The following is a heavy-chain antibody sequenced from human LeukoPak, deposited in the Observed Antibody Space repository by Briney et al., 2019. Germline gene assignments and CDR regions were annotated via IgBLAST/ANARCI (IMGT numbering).Heavy chain of an antibody. J-gene: IGHJ4*02. CDR1: GFTFSIYA. CDR2: ISGSGGST. Sequence: GGSLRLSCAASGFTFSIYAMSWVRHAPGQRLERVSAISGSGGSTYYADSVKGRFTISRDNSKNTLYLQMNSLRAEDTAVYYCAKDSSGYYPGYFDYWGQGTLVTVSS. D-gene: IGHD3-22*01. V-gene: IGHV3-23*01. CDR3: AKDSSGYYPGYFDY.